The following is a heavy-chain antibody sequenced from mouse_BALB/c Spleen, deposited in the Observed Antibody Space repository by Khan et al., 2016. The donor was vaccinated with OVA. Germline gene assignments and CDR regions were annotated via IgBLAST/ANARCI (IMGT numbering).Heavy chain of an antibody. CDR1: GFSFPDFG. J-gene: IGHJ3*01. D-gene: IGHD1-1*02. CDR2: IWGDGST. CDR3: AREGNGSYGFAY. Sequence: QVQLKESGPGLVAPSQSLSITCTVSGFSFPDFGVNWIRQPPGKGLEWMGMIWGDGSTTYNSAHKSRLSIRKENSKSQVFLKMLSLQTDDPARYYGAREGNGSYGFAYWGQGTLVTVSA. V-gene: IGHV2-6-7*01.